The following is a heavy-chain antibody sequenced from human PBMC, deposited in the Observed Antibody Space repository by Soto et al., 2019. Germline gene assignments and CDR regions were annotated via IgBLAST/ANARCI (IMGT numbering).Heavy chain of an antibody. Sequence: GGSLRLSCAASGFTFSSYWMHWVRQAPGKGLVWVSRINSDGSSTSYADSVKGGFTISRDNAKNTLYLQMNSLRAEDTAVYYCARGPRGYNWNSRSGNWFDPWGQGTRVTVSS. CDR3: ARGPRGYNWNSRSGNWFDP. J-gene: IGHJ5*02. D-gene: IGHD1-7*01. V-gene: IGHV3-74*01. CDR2: INSDGSST. CDR1: GFTFSSYW.